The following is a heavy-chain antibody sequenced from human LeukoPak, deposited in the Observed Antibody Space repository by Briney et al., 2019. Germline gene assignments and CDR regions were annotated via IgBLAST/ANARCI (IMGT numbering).Heavy chain of an antibody. CDR3: ARPLGYSSSWYWFDP. D-gene: IGHD6-13*01. Sequence: SETLSLTCTVSGGSISSSSYYWGWIRQPPGKGLEWIGRIYYSGSTYYNPSLKSRVTISVDTSKNQFSLKLSSVTAADTAVYYCARPLGYSSSWYWFDPWGQGTLVTVSS. J-gene: IGHJ5*02. CDR1: GGSISSSSYY. CDR2: IYYSGST. V-gene: IGHV4-39*01.